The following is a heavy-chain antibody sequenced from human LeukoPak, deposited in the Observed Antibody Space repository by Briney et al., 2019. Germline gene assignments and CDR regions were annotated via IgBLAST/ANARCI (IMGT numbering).Heavy chain of an antibody. V-gene: IGHV4-4*02. CDR1: GGSISSSSW. Sequence: PSGALSLTCTSSGGSISSSSWWNWVRQPPGKGLEWIGEIYHSGSATYSPSLRSRVTMSVDKSKNQFSLNLTSVTAADTAVYYCARRPPSMVVDYWSPGTLVTVSS. J-gene: IGHJ4*02. D-gene: IGHD2-2*01. CDR3: ARRPPSMVVDY. CDR2: IYHSGSA.